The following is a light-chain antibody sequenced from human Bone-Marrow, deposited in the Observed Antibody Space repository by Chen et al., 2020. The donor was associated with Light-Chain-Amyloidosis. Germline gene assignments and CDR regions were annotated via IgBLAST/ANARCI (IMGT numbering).Light chain of an antibody. J-gene: IGLJ1*01. CDR1: SSEVGGDNH. V-gene: IGLV2-14*01. CDR3: SSYTITNTLV. CDR2: EVT. Sequence: QSALTQPASVSGSPGQSITISCTGTSSEVGGDNHVSWYQQHPDKAPKLMIYEVTNRPSWVPDHFSGSKSDNTASLTISGLQTEDEADYFCSSYTITNTLVFGSGTRVTVL.